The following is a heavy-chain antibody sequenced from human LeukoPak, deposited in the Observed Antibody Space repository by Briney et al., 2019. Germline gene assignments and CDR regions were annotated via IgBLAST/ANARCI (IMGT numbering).Heavy chain of an antibody. CDR2: INAGNGNT. CDR1: GFTFSSYA. D-gene: IGHD3-3*01. Sequence: PGGSLRLSCAASGFTFSSYAMHWVRQAPGQRLEWMGWINAGNGNTKYSQKFQGRVTITRNTSASTAYMELSSLRSEDTAVYYCARWEPDFWSGFDYWGQGTLVTVSS. J-gene: IGHJ4*02. V-gene: IGHV1-3*01. CDR3: ARWEPDFWSGFDY.